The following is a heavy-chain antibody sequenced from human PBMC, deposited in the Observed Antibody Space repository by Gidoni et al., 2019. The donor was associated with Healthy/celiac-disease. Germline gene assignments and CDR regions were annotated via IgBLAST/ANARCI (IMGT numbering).Heavy chain of an antibody. J-gene: IGHJ4*02. CDR2: ISSSSSYI. Sequence: EVQLVESGGGLVKPGGSLRLSCAASGFTFSSYSMNWVRQAPGKGLEWVSSISSSSSYIYYADSVKGRFTISRDNAKNSLYLQMNSLRAEDTAVYYCAREDYSGYARYYFDYWGQGTLVTVSS. V-gene: IGHV3-21*01. CDR1: GFTFSSYS. CDR3: AREDYSGYARYYFDY. D-gene: IGHD5-12*01.